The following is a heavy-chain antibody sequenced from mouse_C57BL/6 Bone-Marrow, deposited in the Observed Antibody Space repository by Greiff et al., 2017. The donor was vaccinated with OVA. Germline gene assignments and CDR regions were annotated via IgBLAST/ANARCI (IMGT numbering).Heavy chain of an antibody. J-gene: IGHJ4*01. CDR2: IDPSDSYT. CDR3: AREEYSNPYYYAMDY. Sequence: QVQLKQPGAELVMPGASVKLSCKASGYTFTSYWMHWVKQRPGQGLEWIGEIDPSDSYTNYNQKFKGKSTLTVDKSSSTAYMQLSSLTSKDSAVYYCAREEYSNPYYYAMDYWGQGTSVTVSS. V-gene: IGHV1-69*01. D-gene: IGHD2-5*01. CDR1: GYTFTSYW.